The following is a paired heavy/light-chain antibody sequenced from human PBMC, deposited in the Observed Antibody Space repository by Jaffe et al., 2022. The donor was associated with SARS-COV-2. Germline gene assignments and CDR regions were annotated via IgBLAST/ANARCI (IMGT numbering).Light chain of an antibody. CDR2: GAS. CDR3: LQHNSYPYT. CDR1: QVIRND. J-gene: IGKJ2*01. Sequence: DIQMTQSPSSLSASVGDRVTITCRASQVIRNDLGWYQQRPGKAPKRLIYGASNLDNGVPSRFSGSGSGTQFTLTISSLQPEDFATYYCLQHNSYPYTFGQGTKLEIK. V-gene: IGKV1-17*01.
Heavy chain of an antibody. J-gene: IGHJ6*02. V-gene: IGHV3-49*05. CDR2: IRSRVYHETT. D-gene: IGHD1-26*01. CDR1: GFTFGDYA. CDR3: TRDGWELPEGYHFYGMDV. Sequence: EVQLVESGGALVKPGRSLRLSCTVSGFTFGDYAMSWFRQAPGKGLEWVGFIRSRVYHETTQYAASVKGRFTISRDDSKSIAYLQMNSLRTEDTAVYFCTRDGWELPEGYHFYGMDVWGQGTTVTVSS.